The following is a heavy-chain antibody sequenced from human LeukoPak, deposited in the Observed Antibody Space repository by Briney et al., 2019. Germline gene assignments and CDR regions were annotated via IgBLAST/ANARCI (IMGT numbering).Heavy chain of an antibody. J-gene: IGHJ4*02. D-gene: IGHD3-10*01. CDR3: ARSGGRGWYYYGSGSHQGY. CDR1: GFTFSSYA. V-gene: IGHV3-23*01. CDR2: ISGSGTTT. Sequence: GGPLRLSCAASGFTFSSYALTWVRQAPGKGLEWVSGISGSGTTTYYADSVKGRFTISRDNSKNTLYLQMNSLRAEDTAVYYCARSGGRGWYYYGSGSHQGYWGQGTLVTVSS.